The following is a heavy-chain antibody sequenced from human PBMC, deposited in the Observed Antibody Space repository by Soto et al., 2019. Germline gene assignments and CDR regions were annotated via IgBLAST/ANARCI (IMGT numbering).Heavy chain of an antibody. V-gene: IGHV1-58*01. Sequence: PGASVKVSCKASGFTFTSSAVQWLRQARGQRLEWIGWIVVGSGNTNYAQKFQERVTITRDMSTSTAYMELSSLRSEDTAVYYCAAGDTATGYGMDVWGQGTTVTVSS. CDR3: AAGDTATGYGMDV. J-gene: IGHJ6*02. D-gene: IGHD5-18*01. CDR2: IVVGSGNT. CDR1: GFTFTSSA.